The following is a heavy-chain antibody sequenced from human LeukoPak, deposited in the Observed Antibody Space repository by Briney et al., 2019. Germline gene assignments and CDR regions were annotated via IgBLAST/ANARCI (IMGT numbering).Heavy chain of an antibody. CDR1: GGSFSGYY. D-gene: IGHD3-10*01. CDR2: INHSGST. CDR3: AGITMVRGVIMRYMDV. V-gene: IGHV4-34*01. Sequence: SETLSLTCAVYGGSFSGYYWSWIRQPPGKGLEWIGEINHSGSTNYNPSLKGRVTISVDTSKNQFSLKLSSVTAADTAVYYCAGITMVRGVIMRYMDVWGKGTTVTVSS. J-gene: IGHJ6*03.